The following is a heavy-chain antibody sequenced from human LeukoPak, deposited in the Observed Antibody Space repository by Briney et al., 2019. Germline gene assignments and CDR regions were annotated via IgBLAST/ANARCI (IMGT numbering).Heavy chain of an antibody. V-gene: IGHV4-59*01. J-gene: IGHJ4*02. Sequence: SETLSLTCTVSGGSISSYYWSWIRQPPGKGLEWIGYIYYSGSTNYNPSLKSRVTISVDTSKNQFSLKLSSVTAADTAVYYCATTDGYNAQGSWGQGTLVTVSS. CDR1: GGSISSYY. CDR3: ATTDGYNAQGS. CDR2: IYYSGST. D-gene: IGHD5-24*01.